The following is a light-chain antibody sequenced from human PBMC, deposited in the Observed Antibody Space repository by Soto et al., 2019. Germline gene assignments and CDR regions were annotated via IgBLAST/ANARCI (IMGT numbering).Light chain of an antibody. J-gene: IGLJ2*01. CDR2: SNN. V-gene: IGLV1-44*01. CDR3: AAWDDSLNVV. CDR1: SSNIGSNT. Sequence: QAVVTQPPSASGTPGQRVTISCSGSSSNIGSNTVNWYQQLPGTAPKLLIYSNNQRPSGVPDRFSGSKSGTSASLAISGLQPEDEADYYCAAWDDSLNVVFGGGTKLTVL.